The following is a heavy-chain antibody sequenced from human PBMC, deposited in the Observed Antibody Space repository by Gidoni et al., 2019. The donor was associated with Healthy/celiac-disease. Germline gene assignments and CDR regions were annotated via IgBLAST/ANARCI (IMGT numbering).Heavy chain of an antibody. V-gene: IGHV4-34*01. CDR3: ARGRGRAHFSRSSSSPWGNYMDV. CDR2: INHSGST. D-gene: IGHD6-13*01. CDR1: GGSFSGYY. J-gene: IGHJ6*03. Sequence: QVQLQQWGAGLLKPSETLSLTCAAYGGSFSGYYWSWIRQPPGKGLAWIGEINHSGSTNYNPSLKSRVTISVDTSKNQFSLKLSSVTAADTAVYYCARGRGRAHFSRSSSSPWGNYMDVWGKGTTVTVSS.